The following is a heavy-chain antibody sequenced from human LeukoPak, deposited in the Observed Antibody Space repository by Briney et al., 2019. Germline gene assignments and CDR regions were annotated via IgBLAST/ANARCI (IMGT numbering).Heavy chain of an antibody. V-gene: IGHV4-39*01. CDR2: IYYSGTT. Sequence: SETLSLTCTVSGGSISTINYYWSWIRQPPGKGLEWIGSIYYSGTTYYNPSLASRLTMSIDTSKNQFSLRAKSVTAADTAVYYCARHARREALRHSAFDAWGQGTMDVVSS. J-gene: IGHJ3*01. D-gene: IGHD3-16*01. CDR1: GGSISTINYY. CDR3: ARHARREALRHSAFDA.